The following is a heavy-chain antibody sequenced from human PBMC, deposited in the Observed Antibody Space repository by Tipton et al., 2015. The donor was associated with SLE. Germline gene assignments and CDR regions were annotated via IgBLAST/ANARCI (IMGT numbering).Heavy chain of an antibody. CDR3: ASNEVLDGNASDI. J-gene: IGHJ3*02. V-gene: IGHV3-30-3*01. Sequence: SLRLSCAASGFTVSSYAMHWVRQAPGKGLEWVAVISNDGSNKYYADSVKGRFTISRDNSKNTLYLQMNSLRAEDTAVYYCASNEVLDGNASDIWGQGTMVTVSS. D-gene: IGHD1-1*01. CDR1: GFTVSSYA. CDR2: ISNDGSNK.